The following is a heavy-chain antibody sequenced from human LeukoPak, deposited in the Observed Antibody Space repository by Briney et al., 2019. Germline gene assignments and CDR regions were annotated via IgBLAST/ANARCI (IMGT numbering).Heavy chain of an antibody. CDR1: GYTFTSYC. D-gene: IGHD3-22*01. CDR2: ISAYNGNT. Sequence: ASVKVSCKASGYTFTSYCISWVRQAPGQGLEWMGWISAYNGNTNYAQKLQGRVTMTTDTSTSTAYMELRSLRSDDTAVYYCARVYYDSRGYNWFDPWGQGTLVTVSS. V-gene: IGHV1-18*01. J-gene: IGHJ5*02. CDR3: ARVYYDSRGYNWFDP.